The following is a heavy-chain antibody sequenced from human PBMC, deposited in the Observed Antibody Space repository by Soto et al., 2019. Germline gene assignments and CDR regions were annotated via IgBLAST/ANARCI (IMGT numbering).Heavy chain of an antibody. J-gene: IGHJ4*02. CDR2: INAYNGNT. CDR1: GYTFTSYA. Sequence: ASVKVSCKASGYTFTSYAMHWVRQAPGQRLEWMGWINAYNGNTNYAQKLQGRVTMTTDTSTSTAYMELRSLRSDDTAVYYCARDHGYSGYVVQDCGYWGQGTLVTVSS. V-gene: IGHV1-18*01. CDR3: ARDHGYSGYVVQDCGY. D-gene: IGHD5-12*01.